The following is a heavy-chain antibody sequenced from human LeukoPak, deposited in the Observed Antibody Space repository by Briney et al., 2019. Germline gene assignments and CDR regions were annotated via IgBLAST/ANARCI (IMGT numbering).Heavy chain of an antibody. CDR2: ISTSGSP. Sequence: SETLSLTCTVSGASISGYYWSWIRQPAGKGLEWMGLISTSGSPNYNPSVKSRITMSVDTSKNQFSLRLTSVTAADTAVYFCARDLSTPPYNWFDPWGQGTLVTVSS. CDR3: ARDLSTPPYNWFDP. J-gene: IGHJ5*02. CDR1: GASISGYY. D-gene: IGHD2-2*01. V-gene: IGHV4-4*07.